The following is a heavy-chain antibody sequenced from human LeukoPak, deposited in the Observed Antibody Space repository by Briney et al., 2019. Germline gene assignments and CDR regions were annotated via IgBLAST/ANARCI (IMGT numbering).Heavy chain of an antibody. CDR1: GGPISSGSYY. J-gene: IGHJ4*02. V-gene: IGHV4-61*01. Sequence: SETLSLTCTVSGGPISSGSYYWSWIRQPPGKGLEWIAYINYSGTTKYNPSLKSRVTISVDTSKNYFSLNVRSVTGADTAVYYCARVATHYGGYSSSGAYYYGIDYWGQGTLVTVSS. CDR2: INYSGTT. CDR3: ARVATHYGGYSSSGAYYYGIDY. D-gene: IGHD3-22*01.